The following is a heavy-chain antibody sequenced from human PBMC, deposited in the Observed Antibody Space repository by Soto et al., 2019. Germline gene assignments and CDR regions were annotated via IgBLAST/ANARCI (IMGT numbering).Heavy chain of an antibody. V-gene: IGHV4-39*01. J-gene: IGHJ5*02. CDR2: IFYSGST. CDR1: GGSISSSSYY. Sequence: SETLSLTCTVSGGSISSSSYYWGWIRQLPGKGLEWIGSIFYSGSTYYNPSPRSRVTIYIDSSKNQFSLKLSSVTAADTAVYYCARHLVVAATTYNWFDLWGQGNLVTVSS. CDR3: ARHLVVAATTYNWFDL. D-gene: IGHD2-15*01.